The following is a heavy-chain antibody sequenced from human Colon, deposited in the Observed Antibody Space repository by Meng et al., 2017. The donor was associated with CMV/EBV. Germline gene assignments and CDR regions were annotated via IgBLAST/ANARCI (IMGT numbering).Heavy chain of an antibody. J-gene: IGHJ2*01. V-gene: IGHV4-39*07. D-gene: IGHD5-24*01. CDR3: ARMALHWYFDL. CDR2: IYYTGND. CDR1: GDSISGRSYY. Sequence: EPGPGLVKPLESRTHTCTVSGDSISGRSYYWGWIRQPPGKGLEWIASIYYTGNDYHNPSLKSRVTISIDTSNNQFSLRLTSVTAADTAVYYCARMALHWYFDLWGRGTLVTVSS.